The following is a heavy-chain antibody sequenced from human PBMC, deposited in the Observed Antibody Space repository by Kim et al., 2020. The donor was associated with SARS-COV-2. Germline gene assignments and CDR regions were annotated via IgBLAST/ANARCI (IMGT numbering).Heavy chain of an antibody. V-gene: IGHV3-48*04. CDR2: ISSSSSTI. D-gene: IGHD3-22*01. CDR1: GFTFSSYS. J-gene: IGHJ2*01. CDR3: ARGDYYDSSGYYSTAAGRYFDL. Sequence: GGSLRLSCAASGFTFSSYSMNWVRQAPVKGLEWVSYISSSSSTIYYADSVKGRFTISRDNAKNSLYLQMNSLRAEDTAVYYCARGDYYDSSGYYSTAAGRYFDLWGRGTLVTVSS.